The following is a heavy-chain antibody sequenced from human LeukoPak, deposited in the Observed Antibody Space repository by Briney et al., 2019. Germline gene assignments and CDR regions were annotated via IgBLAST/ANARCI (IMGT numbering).Heavy chain of an antibody. Sequence: GGSLRLSCAASGFNXANHAMSWVRQTAGXGXXXXXXXXGGGXXXXYXXXXXXXFTISRDNSKDTLFLQMHSLRPGDTAVYYCARDGYSSGWYGVYYFDYWGQGTLVTVTS. CDR2: XXGGGXXX. CDR1: GFNXANHA. CDR3: ARDGYSSGWYGVYYFDY. V-gene: IGHV3-64*04. J-gene: IGHJ4*02. D-gene: IGHD6-19*01.